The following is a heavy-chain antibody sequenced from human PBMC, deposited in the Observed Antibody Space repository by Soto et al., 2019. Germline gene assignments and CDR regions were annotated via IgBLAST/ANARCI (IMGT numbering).Heavy chain of an antibody. V-gene: IGHV3-23*01. CDR1: GFTFSSYA. J-gene: IGHJ3*02. CDR3: EKDRRSSLLPGGAFDI. Sequence: GGSLRLSCAASGFTFSSYAMSWVRQAPGKGLEWVSAISGSGGSTYYADSVKGRFTISRDNSKNTLYLQMNSLRAEDTAVDYCEKDRRSSLLPGGAFDIWGQGTMVTVSS. CDR2: ISGSGGST. D-gene: IGHD2-15*01.